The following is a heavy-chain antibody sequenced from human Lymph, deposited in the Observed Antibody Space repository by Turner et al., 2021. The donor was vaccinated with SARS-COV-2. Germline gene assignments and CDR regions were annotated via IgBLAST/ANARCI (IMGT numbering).Heavy chain of an antibody. V-gene: IGHV1-69*10. CDR2: IIPMLDIA. CDR1: GGTFSSYA. Sequence: QVQMGQSGAEVKKPGSAVKVSCKASGGTFSSYAISWVRQAPGKGLEWIGGIIPMLDIANYAQKFQGRVTITADKSTSTANRELSSLRSEDTAVYYCARDVTGARGYWGQGTLVTVSS. D-gene: IGHD1-20*01. CDR3: ARDVTGARGY. J-gene: IGHJ4*02.